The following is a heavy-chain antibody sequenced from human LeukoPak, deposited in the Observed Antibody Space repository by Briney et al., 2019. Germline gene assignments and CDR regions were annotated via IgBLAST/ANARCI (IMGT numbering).Heavy chain of an antibody. Sequence: SETLSLTCAVYGGSFSGYYWSWIRQPPGKGLEWIGQINHSGSTNYNPSLKSRVTISVDTSKNQFSLKLSSVTAADTAVYYCARARPWPTAYCSSTSCYYYWGQGTLVTVSS. CDR2: INHSGST. D-gene: IGHD2-2*01. CDR1: GGSFSGYY. V-gene: IGHV4-34*01. J-gene: IGHJ4*02. CDR3: ARARPWPTAYCSSTSCYYY.